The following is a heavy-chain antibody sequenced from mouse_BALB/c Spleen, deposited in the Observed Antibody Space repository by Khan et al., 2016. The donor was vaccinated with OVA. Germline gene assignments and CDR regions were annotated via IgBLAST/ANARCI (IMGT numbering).Heavy chain of an antibody. V-gene: IGHV2-6-4*01. J-gene: IGHJ4*01. CDR2: IWGGGGT. Sequence: VELVESGPGLVAPSQSLSITCTVSGFSLSRYNIHWVRQPPGKGLEWLGMIWGGGGTDYNSTLKSRLSISKDNSTSQAFLKMNSLQTDDTARYYCARACNRYDVYYAMDYWGQGTSVTVSS. CDR3: ARACNRYDVYYAMDY. D-gene: IGHD2-14*01. CDR1: GFSLSRYN.